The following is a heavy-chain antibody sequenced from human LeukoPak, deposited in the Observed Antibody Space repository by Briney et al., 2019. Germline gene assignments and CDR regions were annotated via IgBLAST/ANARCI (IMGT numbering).Heavy chain of an antibody. D-gene: IGHD4-11*01. CDR1: GFTFSSYG. V-gene: IGHV3-30*03. Sequence: PGGSLRLSCAASGFTFSSYGMHWVRQAPGKGLEWVAVISYDGSNKYYADSVKGRFTISRDNAKNSLSLQMNSLRAEDTAVYYCARDLTTPIDFWGQGTLVTVSS. CDR2: ISYDGSNK. CDR3: ARDLTTPIDF. J-gene: IGHJ4*02.